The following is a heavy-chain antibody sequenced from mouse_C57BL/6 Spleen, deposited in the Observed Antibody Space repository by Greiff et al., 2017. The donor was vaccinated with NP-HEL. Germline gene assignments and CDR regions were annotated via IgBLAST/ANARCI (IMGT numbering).Heavy chain of an antibody. J-gene: IGHJ1*03. Sequence: VQLQQSGAELVRPGASVKLSCKASGYTFTDYYINWVKQRPGQGLEWIARIYPGSGNTYYNEKFKGKATLTAEKSSSTAYMQLSSLTSEDSAVYFCAREHYYGSSYWYFDVWGTGTTVTVSS. D-gene: IGHD1-1*01. V-gene: IGHV1-76*01. CDR3: AREHYYGSSYWYFDV. CDR2: IYPGSGNT. CDR1: GYTFTDYY.